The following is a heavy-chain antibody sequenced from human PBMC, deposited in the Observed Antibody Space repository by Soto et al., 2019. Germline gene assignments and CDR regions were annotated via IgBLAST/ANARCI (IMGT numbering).Heavy chain of an antibody. J-gene: IGHJ6*02. Sequence: LGLSCAASGLTVSSYEMNWVRQAPGKGLEWVSYISSSGSTIYYADSVKGRFTISRDNAKNSLYLQMNSLRAEDTAVYYCARPRGGVINYYFYGMDVCGHGTTVTVPS. V-gene: IGHV3-48*03. CDR1: GLTVSSYE. CDR2: ISSSGSTI. D-gene: IGHD3-16*02. CDR3: ARPRGGVINYYFYGMDV.